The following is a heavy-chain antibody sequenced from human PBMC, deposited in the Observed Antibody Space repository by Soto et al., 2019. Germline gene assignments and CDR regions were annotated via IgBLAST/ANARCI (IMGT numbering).Heavy chain of an antibody. V-gene: IGHV3-74*01. J-gene: IGHJ6*02. CDR1: GFTFSSYW. Sequence: EVQLVESGGGLVQPGGSLRLSCAASGFTFSSYWMHWVRQAPGKGLVWVSRINSDGSSTSYADSVKGRFTISRDNAKNTLYLQMNSLRAEHTAVYYCAREVYDFWSGYYMYYYGMDVWGQGTTVTVSS. CDR3: AREVYDFWSGYYMYYYGMDV. CDR2: INSDGSST. D-gene: IGHD3-3*01.